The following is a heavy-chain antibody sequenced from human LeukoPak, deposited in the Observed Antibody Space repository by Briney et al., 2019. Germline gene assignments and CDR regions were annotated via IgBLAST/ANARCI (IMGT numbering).Heavy chain of an antibody. V-gene: IGHV4-38-2*01. CDR1: GYSISSGYY. J-gene: IGHJ4*02. CDR3: ARPRWELPHAYYFDY. CDR2: IYHGGST. D-gene: IGHD1-26*01. Sequence: SETLSLTCAVSGYSISSGYYWGWIRQPPGKGLEWIGSIYHGGSTYYNPSLKSRVTISVDTSKNQFSLKLSSVTAADTAVYYCARPRWELPHAYYFDYWGQGTLVTVSS.